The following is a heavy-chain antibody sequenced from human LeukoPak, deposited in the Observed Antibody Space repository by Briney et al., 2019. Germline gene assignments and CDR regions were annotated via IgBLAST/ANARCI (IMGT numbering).Heavy chain of an antibody. V-gene: IGHV3-7*03. J-gene: IGHJ4*02. D-gene: IGHD3-22*01. Sequence: GGSLRLSCAASGFTFSSYWMSWVRQAPGKGLEWVANIKQDGSEKYYVDSVKGRFTISRDNAKNSLYLQMNSLRAEDTAVYYCAKDRTGYYYDSSPWGQGTLVTVSS. CDR3: AKDRTGYYYDSSP. CDR1: GFTFSSYW. CDR2: IKQDGSEK.